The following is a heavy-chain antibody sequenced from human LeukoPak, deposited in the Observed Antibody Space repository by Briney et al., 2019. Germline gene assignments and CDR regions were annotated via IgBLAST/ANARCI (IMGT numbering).Heavy chain of an antibody. CDR1: GYTFTNYG. J-gene: IGHJ4*02. CDR3: ATTVVLPYSGSYAFDY. CDR2: FDPEDGET. Sequence: GASVKVSCKASGYTFTNYGITWVRQAPGQGLEWMGGFDPEDGETIYAQKFQGRVTMTEDTSTDTAYMELSSLRSEDTAVYYCATTVVLPYSGSYAFDYWGQGTLVTVSS. V-gene: IGHV1-24*01. D-gene: IGHD1-26*01.